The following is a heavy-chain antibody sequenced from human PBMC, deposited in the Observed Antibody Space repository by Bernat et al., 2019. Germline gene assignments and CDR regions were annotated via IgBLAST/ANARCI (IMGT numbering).Heavy chain of an antibody. CDR3: ARDISRTTVTTPDGGAFDI. Sequence: QVQLVQSGAEVKKPGPSVKVSCKASGGTFSSYAISWVRQAPGQGLEWMGGIIPIFGTANYAQKFQGRVTITADESTSTAYMELSSLRSEDTAVYYCARDISRTTVTTPDGGAFDIWGQGTMVTVSS. D-gene: IGHD4-11*01. J-gene: IGHJ3*02. CDR1: GGTFSSYA. V-gene: IGHV1-69*01. CDR2: IIPIFGTA.